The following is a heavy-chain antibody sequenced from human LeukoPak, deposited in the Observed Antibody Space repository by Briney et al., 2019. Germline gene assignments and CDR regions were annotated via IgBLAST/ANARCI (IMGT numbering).Heavy chain of an antibody. J-gene: IGHJ4*02. V-gene: IGHV4-59*08. D-gene: IGHD4-17*01. CDR2: ISYSGST. Sequence: SETLSLTCTVSGGTISNYDWSWIRQPPGKGLEWIGFISYSGSTNYNPSLKSRVTISVDTSKNQFSLKLSSVTAADTAVYNCAKLAVTTFHYFDYWGQGTLVTVSS. CDR1: GGTISNYD. CDR3: AKLAVTTFHYFDY.